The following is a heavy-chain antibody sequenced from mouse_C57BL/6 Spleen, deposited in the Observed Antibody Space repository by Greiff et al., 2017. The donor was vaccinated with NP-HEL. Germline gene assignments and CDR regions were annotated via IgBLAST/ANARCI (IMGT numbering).Heavy chain of an antibody. Sequence: QVQLKQSGAELVRPGASVTLSCKASGYTFTDYEMHWVKQTPVHGLEWIGAIDPETGGTAYNQKFKGKAILTADKSSSTAYMELRSLTSEDSAVYYCTRGTVPYYFDYWGQGTTLTVSS. CDR1: GYTFTDYE. J-gene: IGHJ2*01. V-gene: IGHV1-15*01. CDR3: TRGTVPYYFDY. D-gene: IGHD4-1*01. CDR2: IDPETGGT.